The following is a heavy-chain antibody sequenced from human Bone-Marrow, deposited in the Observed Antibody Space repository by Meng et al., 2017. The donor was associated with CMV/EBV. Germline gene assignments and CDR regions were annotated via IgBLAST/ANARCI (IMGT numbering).Heavy chain of an antibody. J-gene: IGHJ4*02. CDR3: AKGLMVVTGLFDY. D-gene: IGHD2-21*02. CDR1: GFTFSSYG. CDR2: IRYDGSNK. Sequence: GESLKISCAASGFTFSSYGMHWVRQAPGKGLECVAFIRYDGSNKYYADSVKGRFSSSRDNSKNTLYLQMNSLRAEDTAVYYSAKGLMVVTGLFDYWGQGTLVTVSS. V-gene: IGHV3-30*02.